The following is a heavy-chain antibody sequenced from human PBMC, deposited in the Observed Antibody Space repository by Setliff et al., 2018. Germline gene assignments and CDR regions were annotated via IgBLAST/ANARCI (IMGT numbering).Heavy chain of an antibody. CDR3: RFWSGYYKNDY. D-gene: IGHD3-3*01. CDR1: GGSISSGSYY. J-gene: IGHJ4*02. Sequence: SETLSLTCTVSGGSISSGSYYWSWIRHPAGKGLEWIGRVYTNGGSDYNPFLKSRVSISLDTSKNQFSLRLSSVTAADTAVYYCRFWSGYYKNDYWGQGTVVTVSS. V-gene: IGHV4-61*02. CDR2: VYTNGGS.